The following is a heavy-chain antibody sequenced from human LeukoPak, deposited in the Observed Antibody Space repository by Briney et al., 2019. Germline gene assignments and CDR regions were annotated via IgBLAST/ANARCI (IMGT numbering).Heavy chain of an antibody. CDR2: ISYDGSNK. J-gene: IGHJ3*02. V-gene: IGHV3-30*03. CDR3: ASLCGYSAFDI. Sequence: GGSLRLSCAASGFTFNTYGMHWVRQAPGKGLEWVAVISYDGSNKYYADSVKGRFTISRDNSKNTLYLQMNSLRAEDTAVYYCASLCGYSAFDIWGQGTMVTVSS. CDR1: GFTFNTYG. D-gene: IGHD5-12*01.